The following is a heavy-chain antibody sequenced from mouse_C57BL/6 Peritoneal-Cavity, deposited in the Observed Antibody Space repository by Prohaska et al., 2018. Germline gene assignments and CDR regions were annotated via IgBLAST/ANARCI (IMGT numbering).Heavy chain of an antibody. J-gene: IGHJ1*03. CDR2: INSDGSAI. CDR1: WITFTGFW. Sequence: QPGMSRRLSCAGAWITFTGFWIRWGRQTPGKTLEWIGDINSDGSAINYAPSIKDRFTIFRDNDKSTLYLQMSNVRSEDTATYFCMRYGNYSYLAVWGT. D-gene: IGHD2-1*01. CDR3: MRYGNYSYLAV. V-gene: IGHV11-2*01.